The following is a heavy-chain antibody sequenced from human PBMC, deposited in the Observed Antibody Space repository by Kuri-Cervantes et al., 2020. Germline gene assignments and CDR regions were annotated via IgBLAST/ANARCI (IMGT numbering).Heavy chain of an antibody. Sequence: GESLKISCAASGVTFSSSWMSWVRQAPGKGLEWVANINQDASEKYYVDSVKGRFTISRDNAKNSLYLQMNSLRAEDTALYYCAKFAGNGDYISGGAFDIWGQGTMVTVSS. D-gene: IGHD4-17*01. V-gene: IGHV3-7*03. CDR2: INQDASEK. CDR3: AKFAGNGDYISGGAFDI. CDR1: GVTFSSSW. J-gene: IGHJ3*02.